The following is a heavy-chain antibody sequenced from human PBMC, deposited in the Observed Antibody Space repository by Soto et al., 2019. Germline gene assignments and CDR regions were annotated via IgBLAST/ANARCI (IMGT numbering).Heavy chain of an antibody. D-gene: IGHD3-9*01. CDR2: IYYSGST. CDR3: ASQPGEPNYDILTGYVGYYYYGMDV. V-gene: IGHV4-39*01. J-gene: IGHJ6*02. Sequence: SEILSHTCAVYGGSFSSYYWGWIRQPPGKGLEWIGSIYYSGSTYYNPSLKSRVTISVDTSKNQFSLKLSSVTAADTAVYYCASQPGEPNYDILTGYVGYYYYGMDVWGQGTTVTVSS. CDR1: GGSFSSYY.